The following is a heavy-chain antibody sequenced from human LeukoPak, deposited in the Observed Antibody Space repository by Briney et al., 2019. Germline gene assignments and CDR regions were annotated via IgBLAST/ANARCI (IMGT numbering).Heavy chain of an antibody. Sequence: GESLKISCKGSGYSFTSNWIGWVRQMPGKGLEWMGIIYPGDSDTRYNPSFQGQVTISADKSISTAYLQWSSLKASDTAMYYCARARGLRFLEWLPYYFDYWGQGTLVTVSS. CDR1: GYSFTSNW. V-gene: IGHV5-51*01. CDR3: ARARGLRFLEWLPYYFDY. CDR2: IYPGDSDT. J-gene: IGHJ4*02. D-gene: IGHD3-3*01.